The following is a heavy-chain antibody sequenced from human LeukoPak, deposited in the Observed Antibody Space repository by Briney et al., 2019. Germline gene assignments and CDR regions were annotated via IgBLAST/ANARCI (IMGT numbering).Heavy chain of an antibody. J-gene: IGHJ6*03. CDR2: ISSSGSTI. Sequence: PGGSLGLSCAASGFTFSDYYMSWIRQAPGKGLEWVSYISSSGSTIYYADSVKGRFTISRDNAKNSLYLQMNSLRAEDTAVYYCARGHDYGDYYYYYYMDVWGKGTTVTVSS. CDR1: GFTFSDYY. CDR3: ARGHDYGDYYYYYYMDV. V-gene: IGHV3-11*01. D-gene: IGHD4-17*01.